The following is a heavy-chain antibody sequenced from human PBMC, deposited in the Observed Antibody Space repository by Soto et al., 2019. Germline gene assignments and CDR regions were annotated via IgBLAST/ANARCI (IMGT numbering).Heavy chain of an antibody. D-gene: IGHD1-1*01. Sequence: GESLKISCKGSGYSFTSYWISWVRQMPGKGLEWMGRIDPSDSYTNYSPSFQGHVTISADKSISTAYLQWSSLKASDTAMYYCASPLESRYYYYGMDVWGQGTTVTV. CDR3: ASPLESRYYYYGMDV. CDR2: IDPSDSYT. CDR1: GYSFTSYW. V-gene: IGHV5-10-1*01. J-gene: IGHJ6*02.